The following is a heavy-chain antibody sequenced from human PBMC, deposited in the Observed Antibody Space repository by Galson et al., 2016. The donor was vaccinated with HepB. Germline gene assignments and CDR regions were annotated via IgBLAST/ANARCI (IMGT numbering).Heavy chain of an antibody. V-gene: IGHV3-21*01. D-gene: IGHD6-13*01. CDR3: ASIAAAGYYYGMDV. Sequence: SLRLSCAGSGFTFSSYALHWVRQAPGQGLEWVSYIRGGSYNIKYADSAKGRFTISRDNSKNTLYRQMNSLRAEDTAVYYCASIAAAGYYYGMDVWGQGTTVTVSS. CDR1: GFTFSSYA. J-gene: IGHJ6*02. CDR2: IRGGSYNI.